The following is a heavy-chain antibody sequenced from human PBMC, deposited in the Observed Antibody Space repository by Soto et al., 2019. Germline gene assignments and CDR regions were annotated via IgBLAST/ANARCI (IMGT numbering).Heavy chain of an antibody. J-gene: IGHJ5*02. Sequence: QVQLVQSGAEVKKPGSSVKVSCKASGGTFSSYTISWVRQAPGQGLEWMGRIIPILGIANYAQKFQGRVKITAEKSTSPAYMELSSLRSEDPAVYYCGNNYCSSTSCYGGEFDPWGQGTLVTVSS. V-gene: IGHV1-69*02. CDR2: IIPILGIA. CDR3: GNNYCSSTSCYGGEFDP. CDR1: GGTFSSYT. D-gene: IGHD2-2*01.